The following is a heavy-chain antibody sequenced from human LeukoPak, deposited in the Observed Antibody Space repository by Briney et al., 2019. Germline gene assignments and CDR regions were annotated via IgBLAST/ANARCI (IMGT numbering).Heavy chain of an antibody. V-gene: IGHV3-21*01. CDR3: ARDLRPSHY. J-gene: IGHJ4*02. CDR2: ISSSSSYI. Sequence: PGGSLRLSCAASGFTFDHYSMHWVRQAPGKGLEWVSSISSSSSYIYYADSVKGRFTISRDNAKNSLYLQMNSLRAEDTAVYYCARDLRPSHYWGQGTLVTVSS. CDR1: GFTFDHYS.